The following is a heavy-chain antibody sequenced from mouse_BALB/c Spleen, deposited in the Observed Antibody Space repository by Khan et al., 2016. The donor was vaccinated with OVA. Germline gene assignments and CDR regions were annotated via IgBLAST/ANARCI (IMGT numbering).Heavy chain of an antibody. V-gene: IGHV5-6*01. CDR2: ISSGGDNT. CDR3: ASHLNESFAY. J-gene: IGHJ3*01. Sequence: VELVESGGGLVKPRGSLKLSCAASGFSFSSYSMSWVRQTPDKRLEWVATISSGGDNTYYPDSVQGRFTITRNNAKNTLYLQMSSLKSEDTAMDYCASHLNESFAYWGQGTLVTVSA. CDR1: GFSFSSYS.